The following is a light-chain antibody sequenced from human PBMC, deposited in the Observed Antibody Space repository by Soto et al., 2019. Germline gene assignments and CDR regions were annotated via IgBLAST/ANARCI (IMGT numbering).Light chain of an antibody. J-gene: IGKJ1*01. CDR1: QSVLYRSNNKNY. CDR2: WAS. CDR3: QQSYNTPRT. Sequence: DIVLTQSPDSLAVSLGERATINCKSSQSVLYRSNNKNYLAWYQQKPGQPSKLLIYWASTRQSGVPGRFSGSGSGTDFTLTISSLQAEDVAVYFCQQSYNTPRTFGQGTKVEIK. V-gene: IGKV4-1*01.